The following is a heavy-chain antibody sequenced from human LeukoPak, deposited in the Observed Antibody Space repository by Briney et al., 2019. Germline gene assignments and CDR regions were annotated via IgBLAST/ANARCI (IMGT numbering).Heavy chain of an antibody. D-gene: IGHD3-22*01. CDR3: ARVGRNYYDSSGYPTHFDY. CDR1: GGSISSYY. CDR2: IYYSGST. Sequence: PSETLSLTCTVSGGSISSYYWSWIRQPPGKGLEWIGYIYYSGSTNYNPSLKSRVTISVDTSKNQFSLKLSSVTAADTAVYYCARVGRNYYDSSGYPTHFDYWGQGTLVTVSS. V-gene: IGHV4-59*01. J-gene: IGHJ4*02.